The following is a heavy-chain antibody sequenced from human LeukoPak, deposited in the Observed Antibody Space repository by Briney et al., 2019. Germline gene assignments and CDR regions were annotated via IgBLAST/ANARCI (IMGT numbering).Heavy chain of an antibody. CDR1: GFTFNIYN. CDR3: AKRRVLLETN. D-gene: IGHD3-10*01. Sequence: GGSLRLSCAASGFTFNIYNMNWVRQAPGKGLEWVSAISGSGGSTYYADSVKGRFTISRDNSKNTLYLQMNSLRAEDTAVYYCAKRRVLLETNWGQGTLVTVSS. J-gene: IGHJ4*02. CDR2: ISGSGGST. V-gene: IGHV3-23*01.